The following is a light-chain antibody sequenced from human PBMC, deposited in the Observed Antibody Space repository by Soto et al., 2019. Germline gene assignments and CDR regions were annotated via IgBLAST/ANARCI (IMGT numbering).Light chain of an antibody. V-gene: IGKV1-5*01. J-gene: IGKJ1*01. Sequence: DVQMTQSPSTLSASVGDRVTITCRASQSINNLLAWYQQKPGKAPKFLIYDVSTLESGVPSRFSGSGSGTEFTLTISSLQPDDFATYYCQQYSSYWTFAQGTKVDIK. CDR3: QQYSSYWT. CDR2: DVS. CDR1: QSINNL.